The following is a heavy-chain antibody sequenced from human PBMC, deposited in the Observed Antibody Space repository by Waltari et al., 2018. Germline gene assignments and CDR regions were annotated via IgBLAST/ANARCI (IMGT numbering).Heavy chain of an antibody. J-gene: IGHJ4*02. CDR2: INPDGSQK. V-gene: IGHV3-7*01. CDR1: GFTSHNYW. D-gene: IGHD4-17*01. CDR3: AAWGPRCL. Sequence: DVQLVESGGGLVQPGGSLRLSCEASGFTSHNYWMNWVRQSPGKGLEWVANINPDGSQKFYVDSMEGRFTISRDNAKNSVYLQMNNLRAEDTAVYYCAAWGPRCLWGRGSQVIVSS.